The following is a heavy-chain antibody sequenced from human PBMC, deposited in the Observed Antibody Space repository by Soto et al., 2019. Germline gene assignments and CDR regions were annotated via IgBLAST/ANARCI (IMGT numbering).Heavy chain of an antibody. D-gene: IGHD2-2*01. J-gene: IGHJ4*02. Sequence: GASVKVSCKASGYTFTSYDINWVRQATGQGLEWMGWMNPNSGNTGYAQKFQGRVTMTRNTSISTAYMELSSLRSEDTAVYYCARGRCPPPLKGFSKKSSTSCLVIIDYWGQGTLVTVSS. CDR3: ARGRCPPPLKGFSKKSSTSCLVIIDY. CDR2: MNPNSGNT. CDR1: GYTFTSYD. V-gene: IGHV1-8*01.